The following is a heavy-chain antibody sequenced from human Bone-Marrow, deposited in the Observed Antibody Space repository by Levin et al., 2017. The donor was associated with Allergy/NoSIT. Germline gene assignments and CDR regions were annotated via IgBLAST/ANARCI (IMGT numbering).Heavy chain of an antibody. CDR2: ISSSGSNI. CDR1: GFTFRDDY. D-gene: IGHD1-26*01. J-gene: IGHJ4*02. V-gene: IGHV3-11*01. Sequence: LSLTCAVSGFTFRDDYMNWIRQSPGKGLEWVAYISSSGSNIFYADSVKGRFTISRDNAKNSLYLQMNSLRAEDTALYYCARGLLGVGAVDYWGQGTLVTVSS. CDR3: ARGLLGVGAVDY.